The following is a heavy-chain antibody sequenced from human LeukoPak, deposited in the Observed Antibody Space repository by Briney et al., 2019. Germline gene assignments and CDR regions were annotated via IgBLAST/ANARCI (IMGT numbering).Heavy chain of an antibody. V-gene: IGHV4-59*08. CDR1: GGSISSYY. D-gene: IGHD3-22*01. Sequence: SETLSLTRTVSGGSISSYYWSWIRQPPGKGLKWIGYIYYSGSSNYNPSLKSRVTISVDTSKNQFSLKLSSVTAAEPAVYYCARRYDSSGYYNQGVFDYWGQGTLVTVSS. CDR2: IYYSGSS. J-gene: IGHJ4*02. CDR3: ARRYDSSGYYNQGVFDY.